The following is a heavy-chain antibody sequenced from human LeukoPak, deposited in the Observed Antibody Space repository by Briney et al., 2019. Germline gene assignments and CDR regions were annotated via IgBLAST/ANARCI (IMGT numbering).Heavy chain of an antibody. D-gene: IGHD6-19*01. J-gene: IGHJ5*02. CDR2: IYYTGGT. CDR1: GGSISNYY. CDR3: AKLSTTSGLYSWFDP. Sequence: SETLSLTCAASGGSISNYYWSWVRQPPGKGLECIAYIYYTGGTTYNPSLEGPVTISVTSSKDHSSLRLSSVTAADTAVYYCAKLSTTSGLYSWFDPWGQGTLVTVSS. V-gene: IGHV4-59*08.